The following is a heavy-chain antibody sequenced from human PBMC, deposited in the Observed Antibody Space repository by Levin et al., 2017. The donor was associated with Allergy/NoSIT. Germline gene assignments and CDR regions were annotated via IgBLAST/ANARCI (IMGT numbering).Heavy chain of an antibody. V-gene: IGHV3-30*18. CDR3: AKVMALGYYDSSGTQNAFDI. CDR1: GFTFSSYG. CDR2: ISYDGSNK. J-gene: IGHJ3*02. Sequence: LSLTCAASGFTFSSYGMHWVRQAPGKGLEWVAVISYDGSNKYYADSVKGRFTISRDNSKNTLYLQMNSLRAEDTAVYYCAKVMALGYYDSSGTQNAFDIWGQGTMVTVSS. D-gene: IGHD3-22*01.